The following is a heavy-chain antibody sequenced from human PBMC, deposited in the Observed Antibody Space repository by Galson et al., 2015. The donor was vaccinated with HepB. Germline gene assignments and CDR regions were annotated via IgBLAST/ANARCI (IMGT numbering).Heavy chain of an antibody. CDR3: ARSVRRELERRPDAFDI. D-gene: IGHD1-1*01. CDR1: GYSFTSYW. V-gene: IGHV5-51*03. J-gene: IGHJ3*02. Sequence: QSGAEVKKPGESLKISCKGSGYSFTSYWIGWVRQMPGKGLEWMGIIYPGDSDTRYSPSFQGQVTISADKSISTAYLQWSSLKASDTAMYYCARSVRRELERRPDAFDIWGQGTMVTVSS. CDR2: IYPGDSDT.